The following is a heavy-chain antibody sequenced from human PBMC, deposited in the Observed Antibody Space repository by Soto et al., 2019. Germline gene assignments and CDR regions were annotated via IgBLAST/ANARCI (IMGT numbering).Heavy chain of an antibody. Sequence: GASVKVSCKASGYTFTSYGISWVRQAPGQGLEWMGWISAYNGNTNYAQKLQGRVTMTTDTSTSTAYMELRSLRSDDTAVYYCARRLSSSSLMRGYYYGMDVWGQGTTVTV. CDR2: ISAYNGNT. D-gene: IGHD6-13*01. CDR3: ARRLSSSSLMRGYYYGMDV. V-gene: IGHV1-18*01. J-gene: IGHJ6*02. CDR1: GYTFTSYG.